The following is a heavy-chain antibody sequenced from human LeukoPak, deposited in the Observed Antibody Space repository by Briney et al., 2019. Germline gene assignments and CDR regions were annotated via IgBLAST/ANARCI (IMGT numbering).Heavy chain of an antibody. V-gene: IGHV1-2*02. CDR2: INPNSGGT. CDR3: ARTHPYYDCSSGAFDI. Sequence: GASVKVSCKASGYTFTGYYMHWVRQAPGQGLEWMGWINPNSGGTNYAQKFQGRVTMTRDTSISTAYMELSRLRSDDTAVYYCARTHPYYDCSSGAFDIWGQGTMVTVSS. J-gene: IGHJ3*02. D-gene: IGHD3-22*01. CDR1: GYTFTGYY.